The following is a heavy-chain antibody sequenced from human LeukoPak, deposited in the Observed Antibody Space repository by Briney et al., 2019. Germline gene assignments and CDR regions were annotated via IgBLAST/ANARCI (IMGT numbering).Heavy chain of an antibody. V-gene: IGHV1-69*04. J-gene: IGHJ4*02. CDR1: GGTLSWYA. Sequence: ASVKVSCKASGGTLSWYAIRWVRQAPGQGLEWMGRTIPIVGIAKYTQKFQGRVTVTADRSTSTAYMELSSLRSEDTAVYYCARDDDSSGEGFDYWGQGTLVTVYS. CDR2: TIPIVGIA. CDR3: ARDDDSSGEGFDY. D-gene: IGHD3-22*01.